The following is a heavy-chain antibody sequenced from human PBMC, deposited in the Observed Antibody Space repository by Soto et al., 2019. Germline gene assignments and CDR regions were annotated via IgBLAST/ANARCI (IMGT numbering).Heavy chain of an antibody. Sequence: SETLSLTCTVSGGSISNDRWSWVRQPAGKGLEWIGRIFASGRTNYNHSLQSRVTMSVDTSKNQFSLKMTSLAAADTAVYYCSRSTFETTASVYWGQGITVTVSS. CDR1: GGSISNDR. CDR2: IFASGRT. V-gene: IGHV4-4*07. D-gene: IGHD4-17*01. CDR3: SRSTFETTASVY. J-gene: IGHJ4*02.